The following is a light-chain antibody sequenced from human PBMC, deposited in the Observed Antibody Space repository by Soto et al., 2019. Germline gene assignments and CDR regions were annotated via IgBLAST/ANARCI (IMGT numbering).Light chain of an antibody. CDR2: AAS. V-gene: IGKV1-9*01. J-gene: IGKJ1*01. Sequence: DIQLTQSPSFLSASVGDRVTITCRASRAIDTNLAWYQQEPGKAPKLVIYAASTLQSGVPSRFSGSGSGTEFTLTISNLQPEDFATYYCQHLNGYPRTFGQGTKVEIK. CDR1: RAIDTN. CDR3: QHLNGYPRT.